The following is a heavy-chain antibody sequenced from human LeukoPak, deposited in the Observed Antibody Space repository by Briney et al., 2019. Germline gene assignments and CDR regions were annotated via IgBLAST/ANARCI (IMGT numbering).Heavy chain of an antibody. CDR2: IYYSGST. Sequence: SETLSLTCTVSGGSISSRSYYWGWIRQPPGKGLEWIGSIYYSGSTYYNPSLQSRVTISVDTSKNQFSLKLSSVTAADTAVYYCARDAYYYDSSGRDALDIWGKGTMVTV. D-gene: IGHD3-22*01. CDR1: GGSISSRSYY. CDR3: ARDAYYYDSSGRDALDI. J-gene: IGHJ3*02. V-gene: IGHV4-39*07.